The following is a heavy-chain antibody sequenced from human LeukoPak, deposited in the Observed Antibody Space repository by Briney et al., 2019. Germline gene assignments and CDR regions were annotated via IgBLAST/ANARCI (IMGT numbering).Heavy chain of an antibody. CDR3: ARDSGSYLEPTDY. J-gene: IGHJ4*02. V-gene: IGHV3-7*05. CDR1: GFTFSTYW. Sequence: GGSLRLSCAASGFTFSTYWMSWVRQVPGKGLEWVANIKYDGSQKFYVDSVKGRFTISRDNSKNTLYLQMNSLRAEDTAVYHCARDSGSYLEPTDYWGQGTLVTVSS. D-gene: IGHD1-26*01. CDR2: IKYDGSQK.